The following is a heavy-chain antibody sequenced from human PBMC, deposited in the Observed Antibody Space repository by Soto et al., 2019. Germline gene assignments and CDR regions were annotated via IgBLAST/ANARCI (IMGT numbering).Heavy chain of an antibody. J-gene: IGHJ4*02. Sequence: PGGSLRLSCAASGFTFRNYWMHWVRQAPGKGLVWVSRVNSDGSSASYADSVKGRFTISRDNAKNTLNLQMSRLRFEDTALYYCVCFECGRSAVVTAMEANGYWGQGTLVTVSS. V-gene: IGHV3-74*01. CDR1: GFTFRNYW. CDR3: VCFECGRSAVVTAMEANGY. CDR2: VNSDGSSA. D-gene: IGHD2-21*02.